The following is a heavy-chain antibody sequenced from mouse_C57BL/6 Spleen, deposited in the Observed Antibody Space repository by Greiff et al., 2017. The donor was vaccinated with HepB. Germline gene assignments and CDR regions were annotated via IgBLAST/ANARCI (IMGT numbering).Heavy chain of an antibody. J-gene: IGHJ2*01. CDR2: IYPGSGST. CDR3: ARRYYDYDEGDYFDY. D-gene: IGHD2-4*01. CDR1: GYTFTSYW. Sequence: VKLQQPGAELVKPGASVKMSCKASGYTFTSYWITWVKQRPGQGLEWIGDIYPGSGSTNYNEKFKSKATLTVATSSSTAYMQLSSLTSEDSAVYYCARRYYDYDEGDYFDYWGQGTTLTVSS. V-gene: IGHV1-55*01.